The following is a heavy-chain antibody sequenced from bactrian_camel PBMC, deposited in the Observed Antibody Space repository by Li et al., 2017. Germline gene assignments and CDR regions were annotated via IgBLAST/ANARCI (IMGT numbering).Heavy chain of an antibody. CDR2: ISSDGTT. D-gene: IGHD2*01. CDR3: AADPGVLWGGYCYTSTLPVGYEYNY. CDR1: GYIFSSCG. Sequence: VQLVESGGGPVQNGSSLILSCAASGYIFSSCGMGWYRQAPGKEHELVSTISSDGTTSYADSVKGRFTISQDNAKNTLDLQMNSLKPEDTAMYYCAADPGVLWGGYCYTSTLPVGYEYNYWGQGTQVTVS. V-gene: IGHV3S53*01. J-gene: IGHJ4*01.